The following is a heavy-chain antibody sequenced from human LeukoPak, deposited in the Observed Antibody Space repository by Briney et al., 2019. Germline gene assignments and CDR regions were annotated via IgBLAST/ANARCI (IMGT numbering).Heavy chain of an antibody. CDR3: ARRWGSIAAPAFDY. Sequence: SETLSLTCTVSGGSISSSSYYWGWIRQPPGKGLECIGSIHYTGTTYYNPSLKSRVTISVDTSKNQFSLKLNSVTAADTAVYYCARRWGSIAAPAFDYWGQGTLVTVSS. D-gene: IGHD6-6*01. V-gene: IGHV4-39*01. J-gene: IGHJ4*02. CDR1: GGSISSSSYY. CDR2: IHYTGTT.